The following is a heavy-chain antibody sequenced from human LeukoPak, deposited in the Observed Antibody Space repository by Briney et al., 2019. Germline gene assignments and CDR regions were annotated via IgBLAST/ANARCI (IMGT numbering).Heavy chain of an antibody. V-gene: IGHV1-2*02. Sequence: ASVKVSCKASGYTFTGYYMHWVRQAPGQGLEWMGWINPNSGGTNYAQKFQGRVTLTRDMSTSTDYLELSSLRSEDTAVYYCARDRGIMTTFGGVIAKGAHYWGQGTLVTVSS. CDR3: ARDRGIMTTFGGVIAKGAHY. CDR1: GYTFTGYY. J-gene: IGHJ4*02. CDR2: INPNSGGT. D-gene: IGHD3-16*02.